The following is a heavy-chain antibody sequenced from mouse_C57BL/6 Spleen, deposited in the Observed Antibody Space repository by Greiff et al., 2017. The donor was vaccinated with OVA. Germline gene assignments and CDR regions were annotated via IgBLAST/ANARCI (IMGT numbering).Heavy chain of an antibody. Sequence: VQMQQPGAELVRPGSSVKLSCKASGYTFTSYWMPWVKQRPIQGLEWIGNIDPSDSETHSNQKFKDKATLTVDKSSSTAYMQLSSLTSEDSAVYYCARSPTTMVTTGYYFDYWGQGTTLTVSS. V-gene: IGHV1-52*01. CDR3: ARSPTTMVTTGYYFDY. CDR1: GYTFTSYW. CDR2: IDPSDSET. D-gene: IGHD2-2*01. J-gene: IGHJ2*01.